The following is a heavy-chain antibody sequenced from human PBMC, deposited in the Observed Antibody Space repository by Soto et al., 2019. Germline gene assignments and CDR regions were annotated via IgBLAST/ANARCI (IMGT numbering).Heavy chain of an antibody. V-gene: IGHV1-18*04. CDR2: ISAYNGNT. CDR3: ARRPYDFWSGCPSYYYYGMDV. CDR1: GYTFTSYG. Sequence: QVQLVQSGAEVKKPGASVKVSCKASGYTFTSYGISWVRQAPGQGLEWMGWISAYNGNTNYAQKLQGRVTITADESTSTAYMELSSLRSEDTAVYYCARRPYDFWSGCPSYYYYGMDVWGQGTTVTVSS. D-gene: IGHD3-3*01. J-gene: IGHJ6*02.